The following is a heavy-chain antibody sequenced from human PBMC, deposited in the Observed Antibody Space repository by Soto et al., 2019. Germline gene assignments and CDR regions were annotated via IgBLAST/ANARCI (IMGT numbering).Heavy chain of an antibody. D-gene: IGHD4-17*01. V-gene: IGHV3-30*03. CDR2: ISYDGSNK. CDR3: ARDRGDYGGNSGGY. CDR1: GFTFSSYG. J-gene: IGHJ4*02. Sequence: PGGSLRLSCAASGFTFSSYGMHWVRQAPGKGLEWVAVISYDGSNKYYADSVKGRFTISRDNSKNTLYLQMNSLRAEDTAVYYCARDRGDYGGNSGGYWGQGTLVTVSS.